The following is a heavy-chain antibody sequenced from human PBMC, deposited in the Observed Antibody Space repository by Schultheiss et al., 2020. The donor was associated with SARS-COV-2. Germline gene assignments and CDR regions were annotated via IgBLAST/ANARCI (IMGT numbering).Heavy chain of an antibody. CDR1: GGSFSGYY. CDR2: INRSGST. D-gene: IGHD2-15*01. CDR3: AKSPDILLGYYYGMDV. V-gene: IGHV4-34*01. J-gene: IGHJ6*02. Sequence: SETLSLTCAVYGGSFSGYYWSWIRQPPGKGLEWIGEINRSGSTNYNPSLKSRVTISVDTSKNQFFLKLGSVTASDTAVYYCAKSPDILLGYYYGMDVWGQGTTVTVSS.